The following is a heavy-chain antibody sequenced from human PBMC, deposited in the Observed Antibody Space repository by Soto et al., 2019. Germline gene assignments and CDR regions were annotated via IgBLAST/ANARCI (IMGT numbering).Heavy chain of an antibody. Sequence: QVQLVESGGGVVQPGRSLRLSCAASGFTFSSYGMHWVRQAPGKGLEWVAVIWYDGSNKYYADSVKGRFTISRDNSKNTLYLQMNSLRAEDTAVYYCARDFGSGSYYKLPDYYYYMDVWGKGTTVTVSS. CDR3: ARDFGSGSYYKLPDYYYYMDV. CDR2: IWYDGSNK. V-gene: IGHV3-33*01. J-gene: IGHJ6*03. CDR1: GFTFSSYG. D-gene: IGHD3-10*01.